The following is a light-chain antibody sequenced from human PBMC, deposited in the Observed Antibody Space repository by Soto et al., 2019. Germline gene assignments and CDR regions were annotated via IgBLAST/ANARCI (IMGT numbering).Light chain of an antibody. CDR3: QQYNSYWT. CDR2: ATS. J-gene: IGKJ1*01. CDR1: ERIYSAY. Sequence: EVVLSQSPRTLSCSRGETATLSCKSSERIYSAYLGWYQQKPGQATRLLIYATSSRATGIPDRFSGSGSGTEFTLTISSLQPDDFATYYRQQYNSYWTFGQGTKVDIK. V-gene: IGKV3-20*01.